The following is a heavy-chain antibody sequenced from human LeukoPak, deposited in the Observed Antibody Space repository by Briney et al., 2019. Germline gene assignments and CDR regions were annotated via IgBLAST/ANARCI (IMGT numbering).Heavy chain of an antibody. Sequence: GGSLRLSCAASGFTFSSYSMNWVRQAPGKGLEWVSYISSSSSTIYYADSVKGRFTISRDNTNNSLYLQMTISQADDTAVYYCARGGFGELFSSDYWGQGTPVTVSS. CDR1: GFTFSSYS. D-gene: IGHD3-10*01. V-gene: IGHV3-48*01. J-gene: IGHJ4*02. CDR2: ISSSSSTI. CDR3: ARGGFGELFSSDY.